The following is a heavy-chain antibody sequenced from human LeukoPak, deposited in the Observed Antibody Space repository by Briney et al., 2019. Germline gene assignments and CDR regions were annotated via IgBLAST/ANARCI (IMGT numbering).Heavy chain of an antibody. V-gene: IGHV3-23*01. CDR3: AKDLDPYYYDSSGYYSGFDY. CDR2: ISGSGGST. CDR1: GFTFSSYA. D-gene: IGHD3-22*01. J-gene: IGHJ4*02. Sequence: PGGSLRLSCAASGFTFSSYAMSWVRQAPGQGLEWVSAISGSGGSTYYADSVKGRFTISRDNSKNTLYLQMNSLRAEDTAVYYCAKDLDPYYYDSSGYYSGFDYWGQGTLVTVSS.